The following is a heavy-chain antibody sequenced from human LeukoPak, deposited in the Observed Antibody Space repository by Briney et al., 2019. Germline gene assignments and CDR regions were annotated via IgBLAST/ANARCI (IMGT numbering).Heavy chain of an antibody. V-gene: IGHV1-69*05. D-gene: IGHD3-22*01. J-gene: IGHJ4*02. CDR2: IIPIFGTA. CDR3: VSRHHYDSSGEIDY. CDR1: GGTFSSYA. Sequence: GSSVKVSCKASGGTFSSYAISWVRQAPGQGLEWMGRIIPIFGTANYAQKFQGRVTISTDESTSTAYMELSSLRSEDTAVYYCVSRHHYDSSGEIDYWGQGTLVTVSS.